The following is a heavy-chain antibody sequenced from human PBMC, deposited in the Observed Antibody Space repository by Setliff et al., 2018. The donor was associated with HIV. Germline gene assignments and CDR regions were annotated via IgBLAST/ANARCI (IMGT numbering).Heavy chain of an antibody. CDR2: VDPSGGST. J-gene: IGHJ6*02. CDR3: ARDGRAVTSLMVVVSLKNGMDV. D-gene: IGHD3-22*01. CDR1: GYTFTGYY. V-gene: IGHV1-46*01. Sequence: ASVKVSCKASGYTFTGYYMHWLRQVPGQGLEWMGIVDPSGGSTHYAQKFEGRVTMTRDTSTSTSHMELSSLTSEDRAIYYCARDGRAVTSLMVVVSLKNGMDVWGQGTTVTVS.